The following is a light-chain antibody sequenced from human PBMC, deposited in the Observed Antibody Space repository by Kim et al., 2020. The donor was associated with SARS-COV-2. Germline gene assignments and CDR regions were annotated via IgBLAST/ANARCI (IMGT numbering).Light chain of an antibody. CDR1: QSVSSSY. V-gene: IGKV3-20*01. J-gene: IGKJ2*01. CDR2: AAS. CDR3: QQYGISPNL. Sequence: PGERATLSCRASQSVSSSYLAWFQQKPGQAPRLLISAASSRATGIPDRVSGSGSGTDFTLTISTLEPEDFAVYYCQQYGISPNLVGQGTKLE.